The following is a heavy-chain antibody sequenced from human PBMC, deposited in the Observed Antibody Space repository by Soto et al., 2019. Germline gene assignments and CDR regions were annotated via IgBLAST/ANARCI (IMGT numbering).Heavy chain of an antibody. CDR1: GGSISSSSYY. V-gene: IGHV4-39*01. J-gene: IGHJ6*02. CDR3: ASGRNYDFWSGYYGGGGYYYYGMDV. D-gene: IGHD3-3*01. Sequence: SETLSLTCTVSGGSISSSSYYWGWIRQPPGQGLEWIGNIYYSGSTYYNPSLKSRVTISVDTSKNQFSLKLSSVTAADTAVYYCASGRNYDFWSGYYGGGGYYYYGMDVWGQGTTVTVSS. CDR2: IYYSGST.